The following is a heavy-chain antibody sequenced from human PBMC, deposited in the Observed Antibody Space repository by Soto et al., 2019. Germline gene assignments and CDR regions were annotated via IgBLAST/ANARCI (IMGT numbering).Heavy chain of an antibody. CDR2: IYYSGKS. V-gene: IGHV4-39*01. CDR1: GASITSRSHS. J-gene: IGHJ6*02. Sequence: QLQLQESGPGLAKPSETLSLTCSVSGASITSRSHSWGWVRQPPGKGLEWMGTIYYSGKSDYNPFLRMRLSISSDTSKNQISLTLTSVIAADTAVYSCARVEAEYYNGMDVWGQGTTVIVSS. D-gene: IGHD3-3*01. CDR3: ARVEAEYYNGMDV.